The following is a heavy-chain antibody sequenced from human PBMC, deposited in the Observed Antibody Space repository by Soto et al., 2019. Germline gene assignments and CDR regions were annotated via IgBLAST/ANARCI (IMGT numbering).Heavy chain of an antibody. CDR3: ARDPPGATGYYGMDV. D-gene: IGHD1-26*01. J-gene: IGHJ6*02. V-gene: IGHV1-46*01. CDR2: INPSGGST. Sequence: ASVKVSCKASGYTFTSYYMHWVRQAPGQGLEWMGIINPSGGSTSYAQKFQGRVTMTRDTSTSTVYMELSSLRSEDTAVYYCARDPPGATGYYGMDVWGQGTTVTVSS. CDR1: GYTFTSYY.